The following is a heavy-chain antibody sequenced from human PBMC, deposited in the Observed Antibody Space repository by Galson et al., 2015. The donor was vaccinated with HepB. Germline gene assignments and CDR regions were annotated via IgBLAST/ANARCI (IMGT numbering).Heavy chain of an antibody. CDR2: ISYDGSNK. J-gene: IGHJ5*02. CDR1: GFTFSSYG. CDR3: ARASRRSVYGATGQNWFDP. Sequence: SLRLSCAASGFTFSSYGMHWVRQAPGKGLEWVAVISYDGSNKYYADSVKGRFTISRDNSKNTLYLQMNSLRAEDTAVYYCARASRRSVYGATGQNWFDPWGQGTLVTVSS. D-gene: IGHD4-17*01. V-gene: IGHV3-30*03.